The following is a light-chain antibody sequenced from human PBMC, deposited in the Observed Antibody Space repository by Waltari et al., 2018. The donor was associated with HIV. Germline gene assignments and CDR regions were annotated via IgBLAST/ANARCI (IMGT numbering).Light chain of an antibody. CDR1: QHIKTF. J-gene: IGKJ5*01. CDR3: QQTYSVSIT. Sequence: IQLTQSPSSLSASLGDKVTITCRASQHIKTFLNWYQVRPGKAPRVLVYGVSSLPTGVPSRFTDDGSGSDFTLTINNLQPEDFASYFCQQTYSVSITFGPGTRLEI. CDR2: GVS. V-gene: IGKV1-39*01.